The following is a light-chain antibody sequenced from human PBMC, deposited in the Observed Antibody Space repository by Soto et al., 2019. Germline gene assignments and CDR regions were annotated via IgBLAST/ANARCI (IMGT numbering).Light chain of an antibody. Sequence: EIVLTQSPATLSLSPGERATLSCRASQSVGNNLAWYQQKPGQAPGLLIYEASTRATGIPARFSGSGSGTDFTLTISSLEPEDFATYYCQQTSAFPRTFGQGTKVDVK. V-gene: IGKV3-11*01. CDR1: QSVGNN. CDR2: EAS. CDR3: QQTSAFPRT. J-gene: IGKJ1*01.